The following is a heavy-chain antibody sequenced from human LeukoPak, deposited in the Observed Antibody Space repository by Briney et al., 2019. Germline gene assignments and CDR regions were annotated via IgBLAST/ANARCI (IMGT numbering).Heavy chain of an antibody. V-gene: IGHV4-59*01. CDR3: ARAWRGEYYFDY. CDR2: IYYSGST. CDR1: GGSISSYY. D-gene: IGHD3-16*01. Sequence: SETLSLTRTVSGGSISSYYWSWIRQPPGKGLEWIGYIYYSGSTNYNPSLKSRVTISVDTSKNQFSLKLSSVTAADTAVYFCARAWRGEYYFDYWGQGTLVTVSS. J-gene: IGHJ4*02.